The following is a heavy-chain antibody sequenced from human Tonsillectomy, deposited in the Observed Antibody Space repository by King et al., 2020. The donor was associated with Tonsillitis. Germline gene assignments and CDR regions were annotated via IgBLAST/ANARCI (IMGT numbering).Heavy chain of an antibody. CDR3: TITPSRGYCSGGNCYWNY. V-gene: IGHV3-15*07. CDR1: GFTFSNAW. D-gene: IGHD2-15*01. J-gene: IGHJ4*02. CDR2: IKSKSDGGTT. Sequence: VQLVESGGGLVKPGGSLRLSCAASGFTFSNAWMNWVRQAPGKGLEWVGRIKSKSDGGTTEYAAPVKGRFTISRDDSKNTLYLQMNSLKTEDTAMYYCTITPSRGYCSGGNCYWNYWGQGTLVTVSS.